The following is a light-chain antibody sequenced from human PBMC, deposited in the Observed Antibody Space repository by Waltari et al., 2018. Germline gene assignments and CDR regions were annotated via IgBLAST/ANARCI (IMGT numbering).Light chain of an antibody. CDR3: QQSSRWPIS. CDR2: DTS. J-gene: IGKJ5*01. Sequence: IQMTQSPSSVSSSVGDSVTITCRATQDISTWLAGYQQRPGKAPNLLIYDTSTLQNGVPSRFSGSGSGTDFTLTINNLQPEDFATYYCQQSSRWPISFGQGTRLEIK. V-gene: IGKV1D-12*01. CDR1: QDISTW.